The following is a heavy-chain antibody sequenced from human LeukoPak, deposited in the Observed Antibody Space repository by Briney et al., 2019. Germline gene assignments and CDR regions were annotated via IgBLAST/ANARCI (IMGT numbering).Heavy chain of an antibody. Sequence: GGSLRLSCAASGFTFSSYAMHWVRQAPGKGLEWVSGISGSGDNTYYADSVKGRFTLSRDNSKNTLYVQVNSLGTEDTAAYYCAKGSYYDSSGSFYFDYWGQGTLVTVSS. J-gene: IGHJ4*02. CDR2: ISGSGDNT. CDR1: GFTFSSYA. D-gene: IGHD3-22*01. V-gene: IGHV3-23*01. CDR3: AKGSYYDSSGSFYFDY.